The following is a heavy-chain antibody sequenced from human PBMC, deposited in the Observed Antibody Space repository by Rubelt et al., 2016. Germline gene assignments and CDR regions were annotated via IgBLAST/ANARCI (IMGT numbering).Heavy chain of an antibody. Sequence: SYGMHWVRQAPGKGLEWVAVIWYDGSNKYYADSVKGRFTISRDNSKNTLYLQMNSLKTEDTAVYYCTTGFPIVGATGLRYWGQGTLVTVSS. D-gene: IGHD1-26*01. CDR3: TTGFPIVGATGLRY. CDR2: IWYDGSNK. CDR1: SYG. V-gene: IGHV3-33*01. J-gene: IGHJ4*02.